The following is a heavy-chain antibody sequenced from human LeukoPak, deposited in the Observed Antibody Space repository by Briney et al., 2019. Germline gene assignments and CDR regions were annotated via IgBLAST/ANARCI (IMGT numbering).Heavy chain of an antibody. CDR2: IKQDGSEK. CDR3: ARGHYSSSYREDDAFDI. CDR1: GFTFSSYW. Sequence: GGSLRLSCAASGFTFSSYWMSWVRQAPGKELEWVANIKQDGSEKYYVDSVKGRFTISRDNAKNSLYLQMNSLRAEDTAVYYCARGHYSSSYREDDAFDIWGQGTMVTVSS. V-gene: IGHV3-7*01. D-gene: IGHD6-13*01. J-gene: IGHJ3*02.